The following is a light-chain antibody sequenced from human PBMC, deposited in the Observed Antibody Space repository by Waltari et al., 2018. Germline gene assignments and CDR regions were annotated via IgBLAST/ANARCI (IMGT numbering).Light chain of an antibody. V-gene: IGLV3-10*01. CDR1: SLPKKY. Sequence: SYELTQPPPVSVSPGQTARTPCPGESLPKKYAYWYQQKSGQAPVLVIYEDSKRPSGIPERFSGSSSGTMATLTISGAQVEDEADYYCYSTDSSGNHTLNVFGSGTKVTVL. J-gene: IGLJ6*01. CDR2: EDS. CDR3: YSTDSSGNHTLNV.